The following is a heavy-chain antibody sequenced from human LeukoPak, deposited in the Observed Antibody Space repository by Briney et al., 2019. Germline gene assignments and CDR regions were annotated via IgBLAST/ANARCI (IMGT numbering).Heavy chain of an antibody. J-gene: IGHJ4*02. V-gene: IGHV4-59*12. Sequence: SETLSLTCSVSGSSMNLYSWNWIRQSPGKGLEWIAYMYYSGTTNYNPSLENRAAISLDLSRHQFSLRLNSVTAADTAVYYCARGDATMVRGVTYFDYWGQGTLVTVSS. CDR1: GSSMNLYS. D-gene: IGHD3-10*01. CDR2: MYYSGTT. CDR3: ARGDATMVRGVTYFDY.